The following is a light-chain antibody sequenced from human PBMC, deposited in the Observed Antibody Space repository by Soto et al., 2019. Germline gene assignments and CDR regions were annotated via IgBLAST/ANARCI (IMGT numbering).Light chain of an antibody. J-gene: IGLJ3*02. CDR2: EVT. CDR1: SADVGGFDF. V-gene: IGLV2-14*01. CDR3: SSYTRSTNLL. Sequence: QSALTQPASVSGSPGQSITISCTGTSADVGGFDFVSWYRQSPGEAPKLVIFEVTNRPSGVSNRFSGSKSGNTASLTISGLQPEDEADYYCSSYTRSTNLLFGGGPKLTVL.